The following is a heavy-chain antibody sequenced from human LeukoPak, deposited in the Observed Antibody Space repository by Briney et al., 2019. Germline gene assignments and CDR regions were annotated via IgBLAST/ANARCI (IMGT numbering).Heavy chain of an antibody. J-gene: IGHJ6*02. CDR3: AKDSAKLIVNYYYYGMDV. V-gene: IGHV3-74*01. CDR1: GFTLTTYW. CDR2: LKSDGSST. D-gene: IGHD3-10*01. Sequence: QSGGSLRLSCAASGFTLTTYWMHWVRQAPGKGLVWVSRLKSDGSSTSYADSVKGRFTISRDNAKNTLYLQMNSLRAEDTAVYYCAKDSAKLIVNYYYYGMDVWGQGTTVPVSS.